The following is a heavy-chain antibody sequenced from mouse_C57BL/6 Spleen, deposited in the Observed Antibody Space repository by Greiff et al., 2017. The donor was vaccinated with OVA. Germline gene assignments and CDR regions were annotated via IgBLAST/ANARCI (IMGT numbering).Heavy chain of an antibody. D-gene: IGHD4-1*01. CDR3: ARMGPTLGRGGFAY. CDR1: GFTFSSYA. J-gene: IGHJ3*01. CDR2: ISDGGSYT. V-gene: IGHV5-4*01. Sequence: DVHLVESGGGLVKPGGSLKLSCAASGFTFSSYAMSWVRQTPEKRLEWVATISDGGSYTYYPDNVKGRFTISRDNAKNNLYLQMSHLKSEDTAMYYCARMGPTLGRGGFAYWGQGTLVTVSA.